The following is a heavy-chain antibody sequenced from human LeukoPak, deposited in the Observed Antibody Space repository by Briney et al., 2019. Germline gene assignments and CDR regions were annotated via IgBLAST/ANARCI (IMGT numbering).Heavy chain of an antibody. Sequence: GGSLRLSCAASGFTFSSYAMSWVRQAPGKGLECVSAISGGGPVTYYTDSVKGRFTISRDNSENTLYLEMNSLRAEDTAVYYCARRGSSGWYDYWGQGTLVTVSS. J-gene: IGHJ4*02. CDR2: ISGGGPVT. CDR1: GFTFSSYA. V-gene: IGHV3-23*01. CDR3: ARRGSSGWYDY. D-gene: IGHD6-19*01.